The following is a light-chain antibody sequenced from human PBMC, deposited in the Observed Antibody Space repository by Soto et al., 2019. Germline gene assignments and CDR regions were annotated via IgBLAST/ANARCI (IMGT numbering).Light chain of an antibody. CDR3: QQYYSSPIT. CDR1: QSVLYSSNNNNY. CDR2: WAS. Sequence: DIVMTQSPDSLAVSLGERATINCKSSQSVLYSSNNNNYLAWYQQKPGQPPKLLIYWASTRESGVPDRFSGSGSGTDFTLTIRSLQAEDVAIYYCQQYYSSPITFGPGTKVDIK. J-gene: IGKJ3*01. V-gene: IGKV4-1*01.